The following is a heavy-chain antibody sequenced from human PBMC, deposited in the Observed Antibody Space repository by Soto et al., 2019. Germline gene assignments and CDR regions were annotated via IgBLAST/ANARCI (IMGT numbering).Heavy chain of an antibody. D-gene: IGHD3-16*02. V-gene: IGHV4-30-2*01. CDR3: ARDLGGNYRYFDY. J-gene: IGHJ4*02. CDR1: GGSISSGGYS. CDR2: IYHSGST. Sequence: SETLSLTCAVSGGSISSGGYSWSWIRQPPGKGLEWIGYIYHSGSTYYNPSLKSRVTISVDTSKNQFSLKLSSVTAADTAVYYCARDLGGNYRYFDYWGQGILVTVSS.